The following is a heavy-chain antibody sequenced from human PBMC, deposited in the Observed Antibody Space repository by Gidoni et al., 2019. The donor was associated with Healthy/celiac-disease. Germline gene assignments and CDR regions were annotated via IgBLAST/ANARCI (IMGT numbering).Heavy chain of an antibody. CDR2: IYYSGST. V-gene: IGHV4-59*01. D-gene: IGHD3-16*01. CDR1: GGSISSYY. J-gene: IGHJ5*02. CDR3: ARDADGWGWFDP. Sequence: QVQLQESGPGLVTPSETLSLTCTVSGGSISSYYWSWIRQPPGKGLEWIGYIYYSGSTNYNPSLKSRVTISVDTSKNQFSLKLSSVTAADTAVYYCARDADGWGWFDPWGQGTLVTVSS.